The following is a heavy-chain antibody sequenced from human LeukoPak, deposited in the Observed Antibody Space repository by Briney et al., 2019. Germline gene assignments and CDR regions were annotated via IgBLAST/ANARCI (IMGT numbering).Heavy chain of an antibody. CDR2: ISSNSAYL. V-gene: IGHV3-21*01. D-gene: IGHD2-15*01. CDR1: GFTFRSYT. J-gene: IGHJ3*02. CDR3: AREGFGPSGAICSLSYQDAFDI. Sequence: PGGSLRLSCAASGFTFRSYTMNWIRQAPGRGLEWVSSISSNSAYLYYADSLRGRFTISRDNAKNSLSLQMNSLRAADTAVYYCAREGFGPSGAICSLSYQDAFDIWGQGTMVTVSS.